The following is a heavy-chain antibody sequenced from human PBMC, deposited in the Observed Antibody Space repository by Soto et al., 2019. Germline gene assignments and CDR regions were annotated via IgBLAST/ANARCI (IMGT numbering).Heavy chain of an antibody. CDR1: GFTFSSYS. Sequence: EVQLVESGGGLVQPGGSLRLSCAASGFTFSSYSMNWVRQAPGKGLEWVSYISSFSSNIYYADSVKGRFTISRDNAKNSLYLQMNSLRDEDTAVYYCAREGIAVRGFDYWGQGTLVTVSS. J-gene: IGHJ4*02. CDR2: ISSFSSNI. V-gene: IGHV3-48*02. D-gene: IGHD6-19*01. CDR3: AREGIAVRGFDY.